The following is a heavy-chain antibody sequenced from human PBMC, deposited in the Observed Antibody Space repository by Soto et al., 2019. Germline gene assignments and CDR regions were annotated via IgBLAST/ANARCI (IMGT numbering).Heavy chain of an antibody. CDR2: IYYSGST. J-gene: IGHJ6*02. CDR3: ARGATYCSSTSCYGYYGMDV. Sequence: SETLSLTCTVSGGSISSSSYYWGWIRQPPGKGLEWIGSIYYSGSTYYNPSLKSRVTISVDTSKNQFSLKLSSVTAADTAVYYCARGATYCSSTSCYGYYGMDVWGQGTTVTVSS. CDR1: GGSISSSSYY. D-gene: IGHD2-2*01. V-gene: IGHV4-39*01.